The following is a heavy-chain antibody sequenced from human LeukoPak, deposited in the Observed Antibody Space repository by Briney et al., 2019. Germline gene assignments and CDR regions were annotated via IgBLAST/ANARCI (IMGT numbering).Heavy chain of an antibody. Sequence: PSETLSLTCTVSGGSISSYYWSWIRQPAGKGLEWIGRIYTSGSTTYNPSLKSRVTMSVDTSKNQFSLKLSSVTAADTAVYYCARQSTVTKGVGYYYYYMDVWGKGTTVTVSS. CDR1: GGSISSYY. J-gene: IGHJ6*03. CDR3: ARQSTVTKGVGYYYYYMDV. V-gene: IGHV4-4*07. D-gene: IGHD4-17*01. CDR2: IYTSGST.